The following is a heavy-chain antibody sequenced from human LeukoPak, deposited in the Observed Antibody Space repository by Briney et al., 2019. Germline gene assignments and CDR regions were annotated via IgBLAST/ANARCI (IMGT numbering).Heavy chain of an antibody. CDR2: MYYSGST. CDR1: GGSISSSYYY. J-gene: IGHJ4*02. V-gene: IGHV4-39*07. Sequence: SETLSLTCTVSGGSISSSYYYWGWLRQPPGKGLEWIGSMYYSGSTYYNPSLKSRVTISVDTSKNQFSLKLNSVTAADTAVYYCAREQDTAMVTLFDYWGQGTLVTVSS. D-gene: IGHD5-18*01. CDR3: AREQDTAMVTLFDY.